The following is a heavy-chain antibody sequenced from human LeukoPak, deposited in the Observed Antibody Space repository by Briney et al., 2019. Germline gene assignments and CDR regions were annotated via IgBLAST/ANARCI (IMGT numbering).Heavy chain of an antibody. CDR1: GFAFNTYS. J-gene: IGHJ6*03. V-gene: IGHV3-21*01. D-gene: IGHD1-26*01. CDR3: AKGRGWEASYYYYYMDV. CDR2: IFSSSTYI. Sequence: GGSLRLSCAASGFAFNTYSMNWVRQAPGKGLEWVSFIFSSSTYIYYTDSVKGRFTISRDNAKNSLYLQMNSLRAEDTAVYYCAKGRGWEASYYYYYMDVWGKGTTVTISS.